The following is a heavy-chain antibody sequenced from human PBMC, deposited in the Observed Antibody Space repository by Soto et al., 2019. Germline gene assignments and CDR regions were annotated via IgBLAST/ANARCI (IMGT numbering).Heavy chain of an antibody. CDR3: ARHLGGNHYYYGMDV. Sequence: QVQLVQSGAEVKKPGSSVKVSCKASGGTFSSYAISWVRQAPGQGLEWMGGIIPIFGTADYAQKFQGRVTITGDHFTSTAYMKLSSLRSEDTAVYYCARHLGGNHYYYGMDVWGQGTTVTVSS. J-gene: IGHJ6*02. D-gene: IGHD3-16*01. CDR2: IIPIFGTA. V-gene: IGHV1-69*12. CDR1: GGTFSSYA.